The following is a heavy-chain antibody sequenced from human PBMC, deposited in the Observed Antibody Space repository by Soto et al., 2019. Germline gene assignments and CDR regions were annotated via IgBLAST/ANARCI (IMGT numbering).Heavy chain of an antibody. D-gene: IGHD2-2*01. Sequence: QVQLVQSGAEVKKPGSSVKVSCKASGGTFSSYAISWVRQAPGQGLEWMGGIIPIFGTANYAQKFQGRVTITADKSTSTAYMELSSLRSEDTAVYYCASKIPASRASYYYYYGMDVWGQGTTVTASS. CDR2: IIPIFGTA. J-gene: IGHJ6*02. V-gene: IGHV1-69*06. CDR1: GGTFSSYA. CDR3: ASKIPASRASYYYYYGMDV.